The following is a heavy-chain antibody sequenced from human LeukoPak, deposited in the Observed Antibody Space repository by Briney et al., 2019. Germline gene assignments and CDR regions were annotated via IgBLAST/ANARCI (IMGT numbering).Heavy chain of an antibody. J-gene: IGHJ4*02. Sequence: GGSLGLSCVASGLTFSNYAMTWVRQAPGKGLEWVSGISGSGTTTFYAESVKGRFTISRDNSKNTLSLQMNSLRAEDTAVYYCARGGSGSYYSYFDSWGQGTLVTVSS. D-gene: IGHD1-26*01. CDR3: ARGGSGSYYSYFDS. V-gene: IGHV3-23*01. CDR2: ISGSGTTT. CDR1: GLTFSNYA.